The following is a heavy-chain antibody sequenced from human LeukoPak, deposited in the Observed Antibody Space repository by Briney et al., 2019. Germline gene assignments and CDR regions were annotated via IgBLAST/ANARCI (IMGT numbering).Heavy chain of an antibody. CDR1: GFTFSTYS. V-gene: IGHV3-21*01. Sequence: GGSLRLSCAASGFTFSTYSMNWVRQAPGKGLEWVSSIGSSTTYINYADSMKGRFTISRDNAKNSLYLQINSLRAEDTAVYYCARGGSDHAFDIWGQGTMVTVSS. CDR2: IGSSTTYI. D-gene: IGHD3-16*01. CDR3: ARGGSDHAFDI. J-gene: IGHJ3*02.